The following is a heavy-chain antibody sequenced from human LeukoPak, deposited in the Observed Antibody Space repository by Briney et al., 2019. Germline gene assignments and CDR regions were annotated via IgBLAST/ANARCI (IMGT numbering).Heavy chain of an antibody. CDR3: AKDPGVLLWFGELSYFDY. CDR2: ISGSGGST. CDR1: GFTFSSYA. J-gene: IGHJ4*02. V-gene: IGHV3-23*01. Sequence: GGSLRLSCAASGFTFSSYAMSWVRQAPGKGLEWVSAISGSGGSTYYADSVKGRFTISRDNSKNTLYLRMNSLRAEDTAVYYCAKDPGVLLWFGELSYFDYWGQGTLVTVSS. D-gene: IGHD3-10*01.